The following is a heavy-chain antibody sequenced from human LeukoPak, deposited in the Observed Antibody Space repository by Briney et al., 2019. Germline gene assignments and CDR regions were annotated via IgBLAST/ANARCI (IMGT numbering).Heavy chain of an antibody. CDR1: GYSFTDYY. J-gene: IGHJ4*02. D-gene: IGHD3-10*01. Sequence: GASVKVSCKASGYSFTDYYMHWVRQAPGQGLEWMGWISPRSGDTSYAQKFQGRVTMTRDTSINTVDMDLSGLTSDDMAVFYCARGREIHGGSDTKLDDYWGQGTLVTVSS. V-gene: IGHV1-2*02. CDR2: ISPRSGDT. CDR3: ARGREIHGGSDTKLDDY.